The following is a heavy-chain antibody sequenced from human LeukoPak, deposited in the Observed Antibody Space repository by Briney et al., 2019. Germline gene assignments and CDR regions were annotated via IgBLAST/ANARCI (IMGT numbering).Heavy chain of an antibody. CDR1: GFTFKNYA. J-gene: IGHJ4*02. CDR2: ISGSGGDT. D-gene: IGHD3-10*01. V-gene: IGHV3-23*01. CDR3: ARDRAGGSGIMAYDY. Sequence: GGSLRLSCAASGFTFKNYAMTWVRQAPGKGLEWVSAISGSGGDTYYADSVRGRFTISRDNAKQSLYLQMNSLRVEDTAVYYCARDRAGGSGIMAYDYWGQGTLVTVSS.